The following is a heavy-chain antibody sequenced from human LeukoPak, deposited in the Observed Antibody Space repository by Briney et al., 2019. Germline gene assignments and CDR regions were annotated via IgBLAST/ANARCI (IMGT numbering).Heavy chain of an antibody. J-gene: IGHJ4*02. D-gene: IGHD2-15*01. Sequence: QSGGSLRLSCAASGFTFSSYGMPWVRQAPGKGLEWVAFIRYDGSSKYYADSVKGRFTISRDNSKNTLYLQMNSLRAEDTAVYYCAKDSLRDKVAATDYWGQGTLVTVSS. CDR2: IRYDGSSK. CDR1: GFTFSSYG. CDR3: AKDSLRDKVAATDY. V-gene: IGHV3-30*02.